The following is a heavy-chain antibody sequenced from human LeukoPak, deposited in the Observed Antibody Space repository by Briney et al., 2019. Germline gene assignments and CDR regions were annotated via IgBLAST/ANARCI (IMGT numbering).Heavy chain of an antibody. CDR2: IIPIFGIA. D-gene: IGHD2-2*01. CDR3: AREAHIVVVPAAIRRGYYFDY. Sequence: SVKVSCKASGGTFISYAISWVRQAPGQGLEWMGRIIPIFGIANYAQKFQGRVTITADKSTSTAYMELSSLRSEDTAVYYCAREAHIVVVPAAIRRGYYFDYWGQGTLVTVSS. J-gene: IGHJ4*02. CDR1: GGTFISYA. V-gene: IGHV1-69*04.